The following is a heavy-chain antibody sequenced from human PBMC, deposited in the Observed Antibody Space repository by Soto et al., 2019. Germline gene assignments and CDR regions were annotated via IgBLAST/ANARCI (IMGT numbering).Heavy chain of an antibody. D-gene: IGHD1-7*01. CDR2: NYYSGST. Sequence: QFQLQESGPGLVKPSETLSLTCTVSGGSINSYYWSWIRQPPGQGLEWIGYNYYSGSTNYNPSLKSRITISADTSKNQFSLKLSSVTAADTAVYYCARHISSGTNIAAIRSFDPWGQGTLVTVSS. CDR3: ARHISSGTNIAAIRSFDP. J-gene: IGHJ5*02. V-gene: IGHV4-59*08. CDR1: GGSINSYY.